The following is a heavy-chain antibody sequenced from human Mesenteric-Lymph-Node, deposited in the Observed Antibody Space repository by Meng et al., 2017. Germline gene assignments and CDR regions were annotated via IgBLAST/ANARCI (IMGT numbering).Heavy chain of an antibody. Sequence: QGQLVQSGAEVKKPGSSVKVSCKASGGTFSSYAISWVRQAPGQGLEWTGGIIPIFGTANYAQKFQGRVTITADESTSTAYMELSSLRSEDTAVYYCAREYCSSTSCYYWFDPWGQGTLVTVSS. CDR2: IIPIFGTA. J-gene: IGHJ5*02. V-gene: IGHV1-69*01. CDR3: AREYCSSTSCYYWFDP. CDR1: GGTFSSYA. D-gene: IGHD2-2*01.